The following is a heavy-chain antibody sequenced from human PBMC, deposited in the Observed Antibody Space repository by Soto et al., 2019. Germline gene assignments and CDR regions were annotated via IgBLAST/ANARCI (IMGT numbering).Heavy chain of an antibody. J-gene: IGHJ6*02. V-gene: IGHV4-34*01. CDR3: ASFFGYDSGTSSRYYYGMDV. CDR1: GGSFSGYY. CDR2: INHSGST. Sequence: SETLSLTCAVYGGSFSGYYWSWIRQPPGKGLEWIGDINHSGSTNYNPSLKSRVTSSVDASKNQFSLKLSSVTAADTAVYYCASFFGYDSGTSSRYYYGMDVWGQGTMVTVSS. D-gene: IGHD2-2*03.